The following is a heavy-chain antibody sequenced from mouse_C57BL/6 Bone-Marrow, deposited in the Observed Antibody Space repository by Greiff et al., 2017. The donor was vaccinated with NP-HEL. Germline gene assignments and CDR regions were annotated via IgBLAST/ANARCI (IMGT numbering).Heavy chain of an antibody. V-gene: IGHV5-17*01. CDR3: AREGGSRYFDV. Sequence: DVKLVESGGGLVKPGGSLKLSCAASGFTFSDYGMHWVRQAPEKGLEWVAYISSGSSTIYYADTVKGRFTISRDNAKNTLFLQMTSLRSEDTAMYYCAREGGSRYFDVWGTGTTVTVSS. CDR1: GFTFSDYG. J-gene: IGHJ1*03. D-gene: IGHD1-1*02. CDR2: ISSGSSTI.